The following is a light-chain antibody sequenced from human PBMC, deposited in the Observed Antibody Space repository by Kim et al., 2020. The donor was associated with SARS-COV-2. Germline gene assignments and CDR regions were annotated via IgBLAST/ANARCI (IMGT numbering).Light chain of an antibody. V-gene: IGKV3-20*01. CDR2: AAS. J-gene: IGKJ2*01. Sequence: YPEERATLSCRASQSVCSNCLAWYTQKHGQAPRLLIYAASTRATAIPDRFSGSGSGTDFTLSISRLEPEDSAVYYCQQYGIAPPYTFGQGTKLEI. CDR1: QSVCSNC. CDR3: QQYGIAPPYT.